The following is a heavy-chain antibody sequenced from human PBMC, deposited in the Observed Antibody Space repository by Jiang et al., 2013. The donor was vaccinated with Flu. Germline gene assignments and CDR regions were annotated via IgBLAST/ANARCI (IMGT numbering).Heavy chain of an antibody. CDR1: GVSISNYC. CDR2: FYNSGGA. J-gene: IGHJ4*02. V-gene: IGHV4-59*01. CDR3: ARGEPRRYFDY. Sequence: PGLVKPSETLSLTCSFSGVSISNYCGSWIRQPPGKGLELIGYFYNSGGANYNPSLKSRVTISLNTSKKQFSLRLSSVTAADTAMYYCARGEPRRYFDYWGQGTLVTVSS.